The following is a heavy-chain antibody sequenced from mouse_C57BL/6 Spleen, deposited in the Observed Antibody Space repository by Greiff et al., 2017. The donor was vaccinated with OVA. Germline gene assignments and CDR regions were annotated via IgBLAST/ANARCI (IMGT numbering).Heavy chain of an antibody. CDR2: IDPAAGET. CDR3: ARKGLRRGWFAY. V-gene: IGHV14-2*01. Sequence: VQLKESGAELVKPGASVKLSCTASGFNIKDYYMHWVKPRTEQGLAWIGRIDPAAGETTYAPKLQGNAAITADTSSNTADLQLSSLTSEDAAVYYCARKGLRRGWFAYWGQGTLVTVSA. D-gene: IGHD2-4*01. CDR1: GFNIKDYY. J-gene: IGHJ3*01.